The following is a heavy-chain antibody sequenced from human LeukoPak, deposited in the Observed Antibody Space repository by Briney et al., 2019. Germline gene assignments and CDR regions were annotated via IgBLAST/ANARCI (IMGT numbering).Heavy chain of an antibody. CDR2: INGPDGAS. Sequence: GGSLRLSCAASGFRFAGYVMSWVRQAPGKGLEHVSSINGPDGASYYADSVKGRFTISRDNSKNTLFLQMNSLRVEDTAVYYCARVDSGNYDYWGQGTLLAVSS. J-gene: IGHJ4*02. V-gene: IGHV3-23*01. D-gene: IGHD1-26*01. CDR1: GFRFAGYV. CDR3: ARVDSGNYDY.